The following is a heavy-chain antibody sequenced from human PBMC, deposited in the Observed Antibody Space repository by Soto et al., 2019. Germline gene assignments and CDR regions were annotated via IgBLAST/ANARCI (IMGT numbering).Heavy chain of an antibody. V-gene: IGHV3-33*01. J-gene: IGHJ4*02. CDR1: GFTFSIFG. CDR2: IWYDGSNA. D-gene: IGHD6-19*01. CDR3: ARDKGSSTVVSGISQEGYFDS. Sequence: QVQLVESGGGVVQPGRSLRLSCAASGFTFSIFGMHWVRQAPGKGLEWAAIIWYDGSNAYYADSVRGRFTISRDNSKKTVYLQMNSLRAEDTAVYYCARDKGSSTVVSGISQEGYFDSWGQGTLVTVSS.